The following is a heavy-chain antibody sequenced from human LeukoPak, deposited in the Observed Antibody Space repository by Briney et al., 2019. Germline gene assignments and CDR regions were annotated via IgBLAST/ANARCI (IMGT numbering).Heavy chain of an antibody. D-gene: IGHD6-13*01. V-gene: IGHV1-8*01. CDR1: GYTFTSYD. J-gene: IGHJ6*02. Sequence: ASVTVSCKASGYTFTSYDINWVRQATGQGLEWMGWMNPNSGNTGYAQKFQGRVTMTRDTSISTAYMELSRLRSDDTAVYYCARETQGIAAAGTYYGMDVWGQGTTVTVSS. CDR3: ARETQGIAAAGTYYGMDV. CDR2: MNPNSGNT.